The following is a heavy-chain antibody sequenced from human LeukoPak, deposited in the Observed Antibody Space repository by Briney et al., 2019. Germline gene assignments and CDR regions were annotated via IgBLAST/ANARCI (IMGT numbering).Heavy chain of an antibody. CDR3: ARLGGYRKTYYYYYYMDV. CDR1: GGSFSGYY. J-gene: IGHJ6*03. D-gene: IGHD3-16*01. Sequence: SETLSLTCAVYGGSFSGYYWSWIRQPPGKGLEWIGSIYYSGSTYYNPSLKSRVTISVDTSKNQFSLKLSSVTAADTAVYYCARLGGYRKTYYYYYYMDVWGKGTTVTVSS. V-gene: IGHV4-34*01. CDR2: IYYSGST.